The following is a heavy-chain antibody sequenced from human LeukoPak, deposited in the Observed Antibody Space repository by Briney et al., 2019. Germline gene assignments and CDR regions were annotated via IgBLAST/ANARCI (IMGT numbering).Heavy chain of an antibody. Sequence: GGSLRLSCAASGFTFSSYWMHWVRQAPGKGLVWVARINTDGSRTSYADSVKGRFTISRDNAKNTLYLQMNSLRAEDTAVYYCARDRDYDSSGYFISWGQGTLVTVSS. V-gene: IGHV3-74*01. D-gene: IGHD3-22*01. CDR1: GFTFSSYW. J-gene: IGHJ4*02. CDR2: INTDGSRT. CDR3: ARDRDYDSSGYFIS.